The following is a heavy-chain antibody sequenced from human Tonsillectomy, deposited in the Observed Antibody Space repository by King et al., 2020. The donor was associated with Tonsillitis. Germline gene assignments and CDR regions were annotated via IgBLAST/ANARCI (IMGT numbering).Heavy chain of an antibody. CDR2: IYYSGST. CDR1: GGSISSYY. Sequence: VQLQESGPGLVKPSETLSLTCTASGGSISSYYWSWIRQPPGKGLEWIGYIYYSGSTNYNPSLKSRVTISVDTSKNQFSLKLTSVTAADTAVYYCAREYSSGWDRYWYFDLWGRGTLVTVSS. D-gene: IGHD6-19*01. J-gene: IGHJ2*01. V-gene: IGHV4-59*01. CDR3: AREYSSGWDRYWYFDL.